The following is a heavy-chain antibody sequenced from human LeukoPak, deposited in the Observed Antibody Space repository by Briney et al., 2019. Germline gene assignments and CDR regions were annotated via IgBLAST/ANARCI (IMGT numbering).Heavy chain of an antibody. V-gene: IGHV3-30-3*01. J-gene: IGHJ4*02. D-gene: IGHD3-16*01. Sequence: GGSLRLSCAASGFTFSSYAMHWVRQAPGKGLEWVAVISYDGSNKYYADSVKGRFTISRDNSKNTLYLQMNSLRAEDTAVYYCARDLERGSRQGEGLDYWGQGTLVTVSS. CDR1: GFTFSSYA. CDR3: ARDLERGSRQGEGLDY. CDR2: ISYDGSNK.